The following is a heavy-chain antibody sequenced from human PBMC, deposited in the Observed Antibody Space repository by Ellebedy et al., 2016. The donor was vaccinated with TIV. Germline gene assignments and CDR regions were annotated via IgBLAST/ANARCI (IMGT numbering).Heavy chain of an antibody. V-gene: IGHV1-2*02. Sequence: ASVKVSCXASGYTFTGYYMHWVRQAPGQGLEWMGWINPNSGGTNYAQKFQGRVTMTRDTSISTAYMELSRLRSDDTAVYYCARAGIGAGYSSGWSKTFDYWGQGTLVTVSS. CDR2: INPNSGGT. J-gene: IGHJ4*02. CDR1: GYTFTGYY. D-gene: IGHD6-19*01. CDR3: ARAGIGAGYSSGWSKTFDY.